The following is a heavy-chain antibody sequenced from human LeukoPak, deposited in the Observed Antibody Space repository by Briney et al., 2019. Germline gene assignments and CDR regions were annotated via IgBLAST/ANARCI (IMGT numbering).Heavy chain of an antibody. CDR2: ISGSGGST. CDR3: AKSTDYYFDY. V-gene: IGHV3-23*01. J-gene: IGHJ4*02. Sequence: PGGSLRLSCAASGFTFSSYAMHWVRQAPGKGLEWVSAISGSGGSTYYADSVKGRFTISRDNSKNTLYLQMNSLRAGDTAVYYCAKSTDYYFDYWGQGTLVTVSS. D-gene: IGHD3/OR15-3a*01. CDR1: GFTFSSYA.